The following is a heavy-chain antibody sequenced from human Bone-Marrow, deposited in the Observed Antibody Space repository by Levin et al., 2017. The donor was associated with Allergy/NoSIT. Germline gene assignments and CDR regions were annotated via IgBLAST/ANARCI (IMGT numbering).Heavy chain of an antibody. CDR3: ARGCCLGYCSSTSCYPLDY. CDR2: INPNSGGT. Sequence: GESLKISCKASGYTFTGYYMHWVRQAPGQGLEWMGWINPNSGGTNYAQKFQGRVTMTRDTSISTAYMELSRLRSDDTAVYYCARGCCLGYCSSTSCYPLDYWGQGTLVTVSS. J-gene: IGHJ4*02. V-gene: IGHV1-2*02. D-gene: IGHD2-2*01. CDR1: GYTFTGYY.